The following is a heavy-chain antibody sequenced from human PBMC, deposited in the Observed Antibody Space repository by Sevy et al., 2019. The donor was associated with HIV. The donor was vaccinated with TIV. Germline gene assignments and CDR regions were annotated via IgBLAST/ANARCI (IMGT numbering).Heavy chain of an antibody. V-gene: IGHV3-23*01. Sequence: GGSLRLSCAASGFTFSSYAMSWVRQAPGKGLEWVSAISGSGGSTYYADSVEGRFTISRDNSKNTLYLQMNSLRAEDTAVYYCAKDLAMIVVVTDDAFDIWGQGTMVTVSS. J-gene: IGHJ3*02. CDR1: GFTFSSYA. CDR2: ISGSGGST. D-gene: IGHD3-22*01. CDR3: AKDLAMIVVVTDDAFDI.